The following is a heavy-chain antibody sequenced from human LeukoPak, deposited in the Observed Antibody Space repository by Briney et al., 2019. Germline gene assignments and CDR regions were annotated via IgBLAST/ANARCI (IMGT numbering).Heavy chain of an antibody. J-gene: IGHJ6*02. CDR2: INHSGST. CDR3: ARCKWCSSTSCYRHYYYGMDV. D-gene: IGHD2-2*02. Sequence: SETLSLTCAVYGGSFSGYYWSWIRQPPGRGLEWIGEINHSGSTNYNPSLKSRVTISVDTSKNQFSLKLSSVTAADTAVYYCARCKWCSSTSCYRHYYYGMDVWGQGTTVTVSS. CDR1: GGSFSGYY. V-gene: IGHV4-34*01.